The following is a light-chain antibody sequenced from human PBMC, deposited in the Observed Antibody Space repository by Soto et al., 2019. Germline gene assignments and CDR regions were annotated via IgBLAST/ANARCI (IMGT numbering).Light chain of an antibody. CDR1: SSVVGGYNY. Sequence: QSALTQPPSASRSPGQSVTISCTGTSSVVGGYNYVSWYQQHPGKAPKLMIYEVSKRPSGVPDRFSGSKSGNTASLTVSGLQAEDEADYYCSSYAGSNNFVFGTGTKVTVL. CDR2: EVS. V-gene: IGLV2-8*01. J-gene: IGLJ1*01. CDR3: SSYAGSNNFV.